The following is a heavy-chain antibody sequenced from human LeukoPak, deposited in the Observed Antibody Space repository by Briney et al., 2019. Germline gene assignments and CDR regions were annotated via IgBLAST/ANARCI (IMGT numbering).Heavy chain of an antibody. J-gene: IGHJ2*01. Sequence: GGSLRLSCAASGFTFSDYYMTWIRQAPGKGLEWLSYISGTSSHTNYAKSVKCRFTSSRDNAENSLYLQMNSLRDEDTAVYFCARLRPGWFLDYWGGGTLVTVSS. CDR2: ISGTSSHT. V-gene: IGHV3-11*06. CDR1: GFTFSDYY. D-gene: IGHD3-16*01. CDR3: ARLRPGWFLDY.